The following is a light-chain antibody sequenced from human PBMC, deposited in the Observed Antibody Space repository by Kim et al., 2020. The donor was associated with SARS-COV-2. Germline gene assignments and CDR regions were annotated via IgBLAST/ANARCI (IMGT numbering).Light chain of an antibody. CDR1: SSNIGAGYD. CDR3: QSYDSSLSGWV. J-gene: IGLJ3*02. V-gene: IGLV1-40*01. CDR2: GNS. Sequence: RVTISCTGSSSNIGAGYDVHWYQQLPGTAPKLPIYGNSNRPSGVPDRFSGSKSGTSASLAITGLQAEDEADYYCQSYDSSLSGWVFGGGTQLTVL.